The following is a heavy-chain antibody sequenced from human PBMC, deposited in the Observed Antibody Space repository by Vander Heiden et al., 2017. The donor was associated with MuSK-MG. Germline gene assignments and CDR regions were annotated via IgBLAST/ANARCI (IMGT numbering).Heavy chain of an antibody. D-gene: IGHD2-15*01. CDR3: AKDRALCKAGGCWSQ. CDR1: GFTFSSYA. J-gene: IGHJ4*02. CDR2: ISASGGST. Sequence: EVQLLESGGGLVQPGGSQRPSCAASGFTFSSYAMSWVRQGPGKGLEWVSVISASGGSTYYAESVKGRFTISRDNSKNTLYLQMNSLRAEDTAIYYCAKDRALCKAGGCWSQWVQGTLVAVSS. V-gene: IGHV3-23*01.